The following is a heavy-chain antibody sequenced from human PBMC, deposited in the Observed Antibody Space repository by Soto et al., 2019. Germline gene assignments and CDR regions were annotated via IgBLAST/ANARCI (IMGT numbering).Heavy chain of an antibody. CDR3: ARDYCTSTSCYGGWWFAP. CDR2: INAANGNT. J-gene: IGHJ5*02. CDR1: GYTFTTYA. Sequence: QVQLVQSGAEVKKPGASVKVSCKASGYTFTTYAMHWVRQAPGQRLEWMGWINAANGNTKYSQKFQGRVTITRDTCASTAYMELSSLRSEDTAVYYCARDYCTSTSCYGGWWFAPWGQGTLVTVSS. D-gene: IGHD2-2*01. V-gene: IGHV1-3*01.